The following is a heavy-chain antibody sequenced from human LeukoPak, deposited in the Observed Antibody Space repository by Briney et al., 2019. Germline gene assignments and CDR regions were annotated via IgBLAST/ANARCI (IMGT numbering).Heavy chain of an antibody. CDR2: IIPILGIA. CDR1: GGTFSSYA. Sequence: SVKVSCKASGGTFSSYAISWVRQAPGQGLEWMGRIIPILGIANYAQKFQGRVTITADKSTSTAYMELSSLRSEDTAVYYCARSPGGYDSYFDYWGQGTLVTVSS. D-gene: IGHD5-12*01. CDR3: ARSPGGYDSYFDY. V-gene: IGHV1-69*04. J-gene: IGHJ4*02.